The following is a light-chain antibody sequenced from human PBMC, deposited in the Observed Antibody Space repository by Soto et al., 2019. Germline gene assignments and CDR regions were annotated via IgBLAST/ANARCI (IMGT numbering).Light chain of an antibody. CDR2: EAS. CDR1: QSVGNN. CDR3: QQHANWPLT. J-gene: IGKJ4*01. V-gene: IGKV3-11*01. Sequence: EIVLTQSPATLSLSPGERATHTCRASQSVGNNLAWYQQKPGQAPGLLIYEASTRATGIPARFSGSGSGTDFTLTISSPEPEDFAVYYRQQHANWPLTFGGGTKVEIK.